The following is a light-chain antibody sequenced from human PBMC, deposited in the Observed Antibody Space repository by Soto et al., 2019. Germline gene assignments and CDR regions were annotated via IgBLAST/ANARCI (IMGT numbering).Light chain of an antibody. J-gene: IGKJ4*01. CDR3: QQFDNLPLT. CDR2: DAS. CDR1: QDISSY. Sequence: DIQMTQSPSSLSASVGDRVTISCQASQDISSYLNWYQQKSGKAPKLLIYDASNLATGVPSRFSGSGSGTDFTFTISSPQPEDFATYFCQQFDNLPLTFGGGTRVEIK. V-gene: IGKV1-33*01.